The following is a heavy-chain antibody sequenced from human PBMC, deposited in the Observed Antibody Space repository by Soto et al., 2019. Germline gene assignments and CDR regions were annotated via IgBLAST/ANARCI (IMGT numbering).Heavy chain of an antibody. CDR2: ISGSGGST. J-gene: IGHJ4*02. CDR1: GFTFSSYA. D-gene: IGHD3-22*01. V-gene: IGHV3-23*01. CDR3: AKGGIHYYDSSGFDY. Sequence: GGSLRLSCAASGFTFSSYAMSWVRQAPGKGLEWVSAISGSGGSTYYADSVRGRFTISRDNSKNTLYLQMNSLRAEDTAVYYCAKGGIHYYDSSGFDYWGQGTLVTVSS.